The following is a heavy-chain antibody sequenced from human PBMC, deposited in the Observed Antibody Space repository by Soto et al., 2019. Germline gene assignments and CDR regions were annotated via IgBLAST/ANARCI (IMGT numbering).Heavy chain of an antibody. J-gene: IGHJ6*02. CDR2: IYYSGST. D-gene: IGHD3-3*01. V-gene: IGHV4-59*01. CDR1: GCSISSYY. CDR3: ARVRLDYDFWSGYGYGMDV. Sequence: XETLSLTCTVAGCSISSYYWSWIRQPPGKGLEWIGYIYYSGSTNYNPSLKSRVTISVDTSKNQFSLKLSSVTAADTAVYYCARVRLDYDFWSGYGYGMDVWGQGTTVTVSS.